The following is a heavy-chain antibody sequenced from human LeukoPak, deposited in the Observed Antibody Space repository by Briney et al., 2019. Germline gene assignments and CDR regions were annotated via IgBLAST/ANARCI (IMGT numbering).Heavy chain of an antibody. V-gene: IGHV4-30-2*01. D-gene: IGHD3-22*01. Sequence: SETLSLTCAVSGGSISSGGYSWGWIRQPPGKGLEWIGYIYHSGSTYYNPPLKSRVTISVDRSKNQFSLRLSSVTAADTAVYYCARNYDSSAARYFDYWGQGTLVTVSS. CDR2: IYHSGST. J-gene: IGHJ4*02. CDR1: GGSISSGGYS. CDR3: ARNYDSSAARYFDY.